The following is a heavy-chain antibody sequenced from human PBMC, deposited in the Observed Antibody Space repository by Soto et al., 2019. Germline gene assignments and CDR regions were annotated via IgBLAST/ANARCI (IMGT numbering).Heavy chain of an antibody. V-gene: IGHV1-69*02. CDR2: IFPLTDIP. CDR1: GGTFRNYP. J-gene: IGHJ4*02. Sequence: QVQLVQSGTEVKKPGSSVKVSCKASGGTFRNYPINWVRQAPGQGLEWMGSIFPLTDIPDYAQNFQARLTLSEEKSPSTDYMELRRLTSDETAMYFCARGPLVVLNYFESWGQGTLVTVSS. CDR3: ARGPLVVLNYFES.